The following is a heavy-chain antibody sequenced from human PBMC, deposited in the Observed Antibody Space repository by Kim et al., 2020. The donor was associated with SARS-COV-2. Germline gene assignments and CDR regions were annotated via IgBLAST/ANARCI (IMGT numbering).Heavy chain of an antibody. D-gene: IGHD6-19*01. CDR2: INNGGNL. V-gene: IGHV3-23*01. CDR1: GFTFSSRA. Sequence: GGSLRLSCVASGFTFSSRAMSWVRQTPGKGLEWVASINNGGNLYYADSVKGRFTVSRDITKATLYLQMNSLRAEDTALYYCAKDHPSSGWPTFDSWGQGT. CDR3: AKDHPSSGWPTFDS. J-gene: IGHJ4*02.